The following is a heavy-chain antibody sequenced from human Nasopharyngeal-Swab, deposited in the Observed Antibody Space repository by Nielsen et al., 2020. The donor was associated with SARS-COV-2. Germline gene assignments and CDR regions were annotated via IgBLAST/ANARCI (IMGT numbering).Heavy chain of an antibody. CDR1: GYTFTSHA. J-gene: IGHJ6*02. CDR2: INTNTGNP. D-gene: IGHD5-18*01. V-gene: IGHV7-4-1*02. CDR3: ARDLGGGYSYGYAINRYYYGMDV. Sequence: ASVKVSCKASGYTFTSHAMNWVRQAPGQGLEWMGWINTNTGNPTYAQGFTGRFVFSLDTSVSTAYLQISSLKAEDTAVYYCARDLGGGYSYGYAINRYYYGMDVWGQGTTVTVSS.